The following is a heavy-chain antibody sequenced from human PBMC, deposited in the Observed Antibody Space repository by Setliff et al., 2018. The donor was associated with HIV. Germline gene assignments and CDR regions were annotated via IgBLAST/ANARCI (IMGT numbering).Heavy chain of an antibody. Sequence: VKVSCKASGGTLSRDAISWVRQAPGQGLEWMGGIISMFGTANYAQKFQGRVTITADESTNTAYMELSSLRSEDTAVYYCARDREAEGDAFDIWGQGTMVTVSS. V-gene: IGHV1-69*13. CDR2: IISMFGTA. CDR3: ARDREAEGDAFDI. CDR1: GGTLSRDA. J-gene: IGHJ3*02. D-gene: IGHD3-10*01.